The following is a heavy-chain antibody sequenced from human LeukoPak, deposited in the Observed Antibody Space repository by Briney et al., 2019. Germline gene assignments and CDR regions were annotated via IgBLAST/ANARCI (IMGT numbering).Heavy chain of an antibody. J-gene: IGHJ4*02. Sequence: GRSLRLSCATSGFTFSSYAIHWVRQAPGKGLEWVAVISCDGSNKYYADSVKGRFTISRDNSKNTLYLQMNSLRAEDTAVYYCARDGPLSGSYFDYWGQGTLVTVSS. CDR3: ARDGPLSGSYFDY. CDR2: ISCDGSNK. D-gene: IGHD1-26*01. V-gene: IGHV3-30-3*01. CDR1: GFTFSSYA.